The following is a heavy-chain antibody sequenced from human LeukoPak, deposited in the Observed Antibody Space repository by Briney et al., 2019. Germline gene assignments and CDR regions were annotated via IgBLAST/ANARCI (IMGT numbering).Heavy chain of an antibody. CDR3: ATDSRSPRYDILTGFDAFDI. CDR2: FNPEDGET. Sequence: ASVKVSCKVSGYTLTELSMHWVRQAPGKGIEWMGGFNPEDGETIYAQKFQGRVTMTEDTSTDTAYMELSSLRSEDTSVYYCATDSRSPRYDILTGFDAFDIWGQGTMVTVSS. D-gene: IGHD3-9*01. J-gene: IGHJ3*02. V-gene: IGHV1-24*01. CDR1: GYTLTELS.